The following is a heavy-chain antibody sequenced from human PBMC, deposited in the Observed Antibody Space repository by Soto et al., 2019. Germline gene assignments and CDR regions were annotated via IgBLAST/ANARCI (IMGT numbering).Heavy chain of an antibody. J-gene: IGHJ6*03. Sequence: QVQLQESGPGLVKPSETLSLTCTVSGGSLCGYYWSWIRQPPGKGLEWLGYIYYSGTTNYEPSLKSRVTMSVDTSKNQFSLKLSSVTAADTAVYYCARLTGGTYISVYYDIGVWGKGTKVRVSS. D-gene: IGHD2-8*02. CDR3: ARLTGGTYISVYYDIGV. V-gene: IGHV4-59*01. CDR2: IYYSGTT. CDR1: GGSLCGYY.